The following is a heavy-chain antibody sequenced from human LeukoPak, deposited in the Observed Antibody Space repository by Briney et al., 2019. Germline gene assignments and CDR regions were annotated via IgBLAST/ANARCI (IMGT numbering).Heavy chain of an antibody. V-gene: IGHV3-9*01. CDR1: GFTFDDYA. CDR2: ISWNSGSI. Sequence: PGRSLRLSCAASGFTFDDYAMHWVRQAPGKGLEWVSGISWNSGSIGYADSVKGRFTISRDNAKNTLYLQMNSLRGEDTAVYYCAKDQSRGYRSGWYIDHWGQGILVTVSS. J-gene: IGHJ4*02. CDR3: AKDQSRGYRSGWYIDH. D-gene: IGHD6-19*01.